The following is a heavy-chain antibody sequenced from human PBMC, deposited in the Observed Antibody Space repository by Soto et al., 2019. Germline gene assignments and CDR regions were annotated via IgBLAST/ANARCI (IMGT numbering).Heavy chain of an antibody. CDR3: AKPGYLEQWLVRGYFDY. Sequence: WWSLRLSCAASGFTFSSYAMSWFRQAPGKGLEWVSAISSSGGTTHYADSVKGRFIISRDNSKNTLYLQMNSLRAEDTAVYYCAKPGYLEQWLVRGYFDYWGQGAMVTVSS. D-gene: IGHD6-19*01. CDR2: ISSSGGTT. CDR1: GFTFSSYA. V-gene: IGHV3-23*01. J-gene: IGHJ4*02.